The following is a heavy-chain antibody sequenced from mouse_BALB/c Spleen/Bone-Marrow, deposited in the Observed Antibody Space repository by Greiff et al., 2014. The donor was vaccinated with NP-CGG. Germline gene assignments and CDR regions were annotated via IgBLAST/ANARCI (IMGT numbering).Heavy chain of an antibody. CDR2: INNGGTYT. J-gene: IGHJ3*01. CDR3: ALNWDSAY. D-gene: IGHD4-1*02. CDR1: GFTFSSYG. V-gene: IGHV5-6*01. Sequence: EVQLVESGGDLVKPGGSLKLSCAASGFTFSSYGMSWVRQTPDKRLEWVATINNGGTYTYYPDSVKGRFTISRDNAKNTLYLQMSSLKSEDTAMYYCALNWDSAYWGQGTLVTVPA.